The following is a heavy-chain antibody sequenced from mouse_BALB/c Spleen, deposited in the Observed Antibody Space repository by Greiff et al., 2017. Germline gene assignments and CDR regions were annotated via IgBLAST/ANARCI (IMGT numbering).Heavy chain of an antibody. V-gene: IGHV2-2*02. CDR2: IWSGGST. D-gene: IGHD1-1*01. CDR3: ARRGYGSSYFWYFDV. Sequence: VHLVESGPGLVQPSQSLSITCTVSGFSLTSYGVHWVRQSPGKGLEWLGVIWSGGSTDYNAAFISRLSISKDNSKSQVFFKMNSLQANDTAIYYCARRGYGSSYFWYFDVWGAGTTVTVSS. CDR1: GFSLTSYG. J-gene: IGHJ1*01.